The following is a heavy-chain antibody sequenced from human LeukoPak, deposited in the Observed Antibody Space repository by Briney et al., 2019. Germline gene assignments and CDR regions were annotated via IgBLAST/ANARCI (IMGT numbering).Heavy chain of an antibody. CDR2: ISYTGST. J-gene: IGHJ4*02. D-gene: IGHD2-8*01. CDR1: SYX. CDR3: AKYGVGSTYFDY. V-gene: IGHV4-61*03. Sequence: SYXWSWIRXTPGXGLEWIGYISYTGSTDYNPSFKSRVTVSADSSKNDFSLKLTSVTAADTAVYYCAKYGVGSTYFDYWGQGILVTVSS.